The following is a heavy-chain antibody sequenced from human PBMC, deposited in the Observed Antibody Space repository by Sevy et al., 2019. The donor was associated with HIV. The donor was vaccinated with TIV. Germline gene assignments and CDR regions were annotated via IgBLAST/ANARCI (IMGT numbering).Heavy chain of an antibody. J-gene: IGHJ3*02. CDR1: GFTLSTYV. CDR3: AKVLGGDYEAFDI. Sequence: GGSLRLSCAASGFTLSTYVMTWVRQAPGKGLEWVSGITSSGYTTYYADSVKGRFIISRDNTKTTLYLKMNSRRAEDTAVDYCAKVLGGDYEAFDIWGQGTLVTVSS. D-gene: IGHD4-17*01. V-gene: IGHV3-23*01. CDR2: ITSSGYTT.